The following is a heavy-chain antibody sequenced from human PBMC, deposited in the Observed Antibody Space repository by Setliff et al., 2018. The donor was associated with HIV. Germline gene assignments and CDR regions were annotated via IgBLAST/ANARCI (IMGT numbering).Heavy chain of an antibody. CDR2: ISSSGRTL. J-gene: IGHJ4*02. CDR1: GFTFSSYE. V-gene: IGHV3-48*03. CDR3: ARAGAYSYDSSGYLLFDY. Sequence: GGSLRLSCAASGFTFSSYEMNWVRQAPGKGLEWASYISSSGRTLYYADSVKGRFTISRDNAKNSLYLQMNSLRAEDTAVYYCARAGAYSYDSSGYLLFDYWGQGTLVTVSS. D-gene: IGHD3-22*01.